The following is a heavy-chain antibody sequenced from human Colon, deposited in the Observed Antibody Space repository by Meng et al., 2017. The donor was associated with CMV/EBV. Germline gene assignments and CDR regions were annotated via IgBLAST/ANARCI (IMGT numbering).Heavy chain of an antibody. D-gene: IGHD1-1*01. CDR3: AKGRAANDWSDFDS. J-gene: IGHJ4*02. Sequence: GESLKISCAIFGFSLSNYGMHWVRQVPGKGLEWVAFIRHDETSKYYGEAVRGRFTISRDTSKNTVDLLMTSLRPGDTALYYCAKGRAANDWSDFDSWGQGTLVTVSS. CDR1: GFSLSNYG. V-gene: IGHV3-30*02. CDR2: IRHDETSK.